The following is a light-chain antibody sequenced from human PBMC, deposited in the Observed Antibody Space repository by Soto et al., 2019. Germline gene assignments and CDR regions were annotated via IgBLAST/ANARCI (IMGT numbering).Light chain of an antibody. Sequence: SVLTRPPSASGSPGQSVTIACTGTSSDVGGYNYVSWYQEHPGKDPKVIIYEVSKRPSGVPDRFSGYKSGNTASLTVSGLQAEDDADYYCCSYAGSTTFAFGPGTKVTVL. V-gene: IGLV2-8*01. CDR2: EVS. CDR3: CSYAGSTTFA. J-gene: IGLJ1*01. CDR1: SSDVGGYNY.